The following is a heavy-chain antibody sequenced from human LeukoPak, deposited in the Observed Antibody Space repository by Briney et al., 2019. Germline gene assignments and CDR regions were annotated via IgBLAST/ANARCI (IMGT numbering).Heavy chain of an antibody. V-gene: IGHV1-8*01. D-gene: IGHD5-24*01. Sequence: ASVKVSCKASGYTFTSYAINWVRQATGQGLEWMGWMNPSNGNTGFAQKFQGRLTMTRDTSISTAYVELSSLRSEDTAVYLCARGSSEEMATIAYWGQGTLVTVSS. J-gene: IGHJ4*02. CDR2: MNPSNGNT. CDR3: ARGSSEEMATIAY. CDR1: GYTFTSYA.